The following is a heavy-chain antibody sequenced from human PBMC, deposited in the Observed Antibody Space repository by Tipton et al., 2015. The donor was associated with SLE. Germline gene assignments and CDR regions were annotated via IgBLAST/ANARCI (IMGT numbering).Heavy chain of an antibody. D-gene: IGHD2-21*02. V-gene: IGHV3-30*04. Sequence: SLRLSCAASGFTFSWYAMHWVRQSPGKGLQWVSGVSYDGKHKYYEDSVKGRFSISRDNSKHTLHLQMSSLRHEDTAVYYCAREPRDVNAFDVWGQGTVVTVSS. CDR1: GFTFSWYA. J-gene: IGHJ3*01. CDR2: VSYDGKHK. CDR3: AREPRDVNAFDV.